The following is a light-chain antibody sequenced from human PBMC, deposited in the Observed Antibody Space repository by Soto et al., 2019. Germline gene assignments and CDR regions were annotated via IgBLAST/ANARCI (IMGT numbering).Light chain of an antibody. CDR1: QSVGSF. CDR2: DAS. CDR3: QQRSRWPPSIT. V-gene: IGKV3-11*01. Sequence: EIVLTQSPASLSLSPGERATLSCRASQSVGSFLAWYQQKPGQAPRLLIYDASNRATCIPARFSGSGTGTDFALNISRIEPEDVALYYCQQRSRWPPSITFGQGTRLEI. J-gene: IGKJ5*01.